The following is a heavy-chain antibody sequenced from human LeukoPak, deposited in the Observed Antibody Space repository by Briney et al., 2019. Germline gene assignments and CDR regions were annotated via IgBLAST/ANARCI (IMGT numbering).Heavy chain of an antibody. CDR2: IKRKTDGGTT. CDR1: GFTFSNAW. CDR3: TTGFGPDDY. J-gene: IGHJ4*02. Sequence: GWALTLSCAASGFTFSNAWMSWVRQAPGKGLEWVGRIKRKTDGGTTDYAAPVKGRFTISRDDSKNTLYLQMNSLKTEDTAVYYCTTGFGPDDYWGQGTLVTVSS. D-gene: IGHD3-10*01. V-gene: IGHV3-15*01.